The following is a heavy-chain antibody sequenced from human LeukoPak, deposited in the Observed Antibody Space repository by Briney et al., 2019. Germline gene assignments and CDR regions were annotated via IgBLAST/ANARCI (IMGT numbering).Heavy chain of an antibody. Sequence: ASVKVSCKASGYTFTGYYMHWVRQAPGQGLEWMGWMNPNSGNTGYAQKFQGRVTMTRNTSISTAYMELSSLRSEDTAVYYCAVVRGVTHYYYYYMDVWGKGTTVTVSS. J-gene: IGHJ6*03. V-gene: IGHV1-8*02. D-gene: IGHD3-10*01. CDR2: MNPNSGNT. CDR3: AVVRGVTHYYYYYMDV. CDR1: GYTFTGYY.